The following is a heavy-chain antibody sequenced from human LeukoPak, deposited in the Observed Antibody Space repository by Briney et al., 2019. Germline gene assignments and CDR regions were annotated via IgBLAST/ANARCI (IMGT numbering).Heavy chain of an antibody. CDR1: GGSISSYY. V-gene: IGHV4-59*01. D-gene: IGHD2-21*02. J-gene: IGHJ6*03. Sequence: SETLSLTCTVSGGSISSYYWSWIRQPPGKGLEWIGYIYYSGSTNYNPSLKSRVTISVDTSKNQFSLKLSSVTAADTAVYYCARRIVVVTAINYYYYYMGVWGKGTTVTVSS. CDR2: IYYSGST. CDR3: ARRIVVVTAINYYYYYMGV.